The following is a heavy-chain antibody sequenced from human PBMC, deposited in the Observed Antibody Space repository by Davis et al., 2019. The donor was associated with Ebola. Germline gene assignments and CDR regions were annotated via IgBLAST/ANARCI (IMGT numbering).Heavy chain of an antibody. Sequence: SGPTLVKPTQTLTLTCTFSGFSLSTSGMCVSWIRQPPGKALEWLALIDWDDDKYYRTSLKTRLTISKDTSKNQVVLTMTNMDPVDTATYYCARIRKVQGVIYYYYGMDVWGQGTTVTVSS. V-gene: IGHV2-70*01. CDR2: IDWDDDK. D-gene: IGHD3-10*01. CDR3: ARIRKVQGVIYYYYGMDV. CDR1: GFSLSTSGMC. J-gene: IGHJ6*02.